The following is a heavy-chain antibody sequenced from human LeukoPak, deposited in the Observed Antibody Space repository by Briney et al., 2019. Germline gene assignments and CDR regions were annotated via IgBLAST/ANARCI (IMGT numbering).Heavy chain of an antibody. CDR3: ARETDYGGNSAYSYFDY. V-gene: IGHV3-30-3*01. Sequence: GRSLRLSCAASGFTFSSYAMHWVRQAPGKGLEWVAVISYDGSNKYYADSVKGRFTISRDNSKNTLYLQMNSLRAEDTAVYYCARETDYGGNSAYSYFDYWGQGTLVTVSS. D-gene: IGHD4-23*01. CDR2: ISYDGSNK. J-gene: IGHJ4*02. CDR1: GFTFSSYA.